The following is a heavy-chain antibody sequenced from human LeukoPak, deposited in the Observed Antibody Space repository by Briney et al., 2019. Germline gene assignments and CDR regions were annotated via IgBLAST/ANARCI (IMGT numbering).Heavy chain of an antibody. V-gene: IGHV3-7*01. Sequence: PGVSLRLSCAASGFTFSSYWMSWVRQAPGKGLEWVANIKQDGSEKYYVDSVKGRFTISRDNAKNSLYLQMNSLRAEDTAVYYYARDHSSGWLGLYYFDYWGQGTLVTVSS. CDR3: ARDHSSGWLGLYYFDY. D-gene: IGHD6-19*01. CDR1: GFTFSSYW. J-gene: IGHJ4*02. CDR2: IKQDGSEK.